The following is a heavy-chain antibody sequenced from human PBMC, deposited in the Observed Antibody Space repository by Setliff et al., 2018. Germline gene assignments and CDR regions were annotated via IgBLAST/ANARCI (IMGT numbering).Heavy chain of an antibody. D-gene: IGHD2-21*02. V-gene: IGHV1-2*02. Sequence: ASVKVSCKASADTFTGYYVHWVRQAPGQGLEWMGWINGNSGVTKYAQRFQGRVTMTSDTSISKVYMDLTRLTSDDTAVDYCAQTKGFVDGYLDPWGQGTLVTVSS. CDR1: ADTFTGYY. CDR2: INGNSGVT. J-gene: IGHJ5*02. CDR3: AQTKGFVDGYLDP.